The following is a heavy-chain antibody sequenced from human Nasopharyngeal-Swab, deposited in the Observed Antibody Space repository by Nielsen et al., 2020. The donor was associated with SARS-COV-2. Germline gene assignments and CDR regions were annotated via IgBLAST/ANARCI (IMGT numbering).Heavy chain of an antibody. D-gene: IGHD2-2*01. CDR2: IYPGDSDT. V-gene: IGHV5-51*01. CDR3: ARIGYCSSTSCPEGWFDP. Sequence: VRQMPGKGLEWMGIIYPGDSDTRYSPSFQGQVPISADKSISTAYLQWSSLKASDTAMYYCARIGYCSSTSCPEGWFDPWGQGTLVTVSS. J-gene: IGHJ5*02.